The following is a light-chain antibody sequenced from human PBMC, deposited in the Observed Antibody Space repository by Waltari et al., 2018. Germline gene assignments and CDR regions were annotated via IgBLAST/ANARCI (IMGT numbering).Light chain of an antibody. CDR1: QSLLHRNGNNY. Sequence: DIAATQSPLSLHVTHGEPASISCGSSQSLLHRNGNNYLDWYLQKPGQYPQLLIYLGSNRASGVPNRFSGSGSGTDFTLRISRVEAEDVGVYYCMQSLQTLWTFGQGTKVEIK. V-gene: IGKV2-28*01. J-gene: IGKJ1*01. CDR3: MQSLQTLWT. CDR2: LGS.